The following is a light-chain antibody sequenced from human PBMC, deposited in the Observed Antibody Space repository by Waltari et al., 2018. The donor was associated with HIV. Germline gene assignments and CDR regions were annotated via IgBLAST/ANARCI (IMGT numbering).Light chain of an antibody. CDR1: SSDIGAYDS. CDR2: EVP. V-gene: IGLV2-8*01. CDR3: SSYGDSLRVL. Sequence: QSALTQPPSASGSLGQSVTISCTGPSSDIGAYDSVSWFQQPPRSAPTLLLYEVPRRPSTVSDRFSGSRSGSTAFLTVAGLQPDDEATYFCSSYGDSLRVLFGGGTNVTVL. J-gene: IGLJ3*02.